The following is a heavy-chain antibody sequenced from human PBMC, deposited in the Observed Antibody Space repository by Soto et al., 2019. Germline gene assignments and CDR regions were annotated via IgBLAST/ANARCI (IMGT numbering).Heavy chain of an antibody. CDR1: GYTFTSYA. D-gene: IGHD3-22*01. CDR2: INAGNGNT. J-gene: IGHJ3*02. CDR3: ARSESYYYDSSGDSFDI. Sequence: SCKASGYTFTSYAMHWVRQAPGQRLEWMGWINAGNGNTKYSQKFQGRVTITRDTSASTAYMELSSLRSEDTAVYYCARSESYYYDSSGDSFDIWGQGTMVTVSS. V-gene: IGHV1-3*01.